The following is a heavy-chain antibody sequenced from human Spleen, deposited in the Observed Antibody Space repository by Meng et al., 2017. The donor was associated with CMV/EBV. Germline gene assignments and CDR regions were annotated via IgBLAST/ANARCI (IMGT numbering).Heavy chain of an antibody. CDR3: ARVPGLIRHGVDF. CDR1: GFIFNNYD. Sequence: GESLKISCVASGFIFNNYDVTWVRQTPGKGLEWVSSIGKTSHFIYHAASVRDRFIISRDNAKNSAFLQMNSLRAEDTAVYYCARVPGLIRHGVDFWGQGTLVTVSS. D-gene: IGHD2-21*01. J-gene: IGHJ4*02. V-gene: IGHV3-21*06. CDR2: IGKTSHFI.